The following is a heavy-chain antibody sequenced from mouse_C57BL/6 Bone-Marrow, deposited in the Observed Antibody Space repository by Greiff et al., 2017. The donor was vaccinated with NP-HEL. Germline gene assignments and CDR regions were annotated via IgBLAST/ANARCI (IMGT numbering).Heavy chain of an antibody. CDR2: INPNNGGT. Sequence: EVQLQRSGPELVKPGASVKISCKASGYTFTDYYMNWVKQSHGKSLEWIGDINPNNGGTSYNQKFKGKATLTVDKSSSTAYMELRSLTSEDSAVYYCARSPHYYGSSYGFAYWGQGTLVTVSA. V-gene: IGHV1-26*01. CDR1: GYTFTDYY. J-gene: IGHJ3*01. D-gene: IGHD1-1*01. CDR3: ARSPHYYGSSYGFAY.